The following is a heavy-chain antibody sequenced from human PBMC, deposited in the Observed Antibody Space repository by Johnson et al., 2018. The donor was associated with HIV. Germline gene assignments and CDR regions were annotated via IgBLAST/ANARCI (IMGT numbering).Heavy chain of an antibody. CDR2: IKSKTDGGTT. V-gene: IGHV3-15*01. D-gene: IGHD1-26*01. CDR1: GFTFSNAW. CDR3: ARDPSPIVGATYAFDI. J-gene: IGHJ3*02. Sequence: VQLVESGGGLVKPGGSLRLSCAASGFTFSNAWMSWVRQAPGKGLEWVGRIKSKTDGGTTDYAAPVKGRFTISRDTSKNTLYLQMNSLRAEDTAVYYCARDPSPIVGATYAFDIWGQGTMVTVSS.